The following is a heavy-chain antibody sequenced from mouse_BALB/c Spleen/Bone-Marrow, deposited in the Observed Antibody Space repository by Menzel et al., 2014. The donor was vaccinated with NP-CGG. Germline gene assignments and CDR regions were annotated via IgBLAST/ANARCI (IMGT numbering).Heavy chain of an antibody. V-gene: IGHV1-18*01. D-gene: IGHD1-1*02. CDR2: INPNNGGT. Sequence: LMESGASVKIPCKASGYTFTDYNMDWXRQSHGKSLEWIGNINPNNGGTIYNQKFKGKATLTVDKSSSTAYMELRSLTSEDTAVYYCARGGNFDYWGQGTTLTVSS. CDR1: GYTFTDYN. J-gene: IGHJ2*01. CDR3: ARGGNFDY.